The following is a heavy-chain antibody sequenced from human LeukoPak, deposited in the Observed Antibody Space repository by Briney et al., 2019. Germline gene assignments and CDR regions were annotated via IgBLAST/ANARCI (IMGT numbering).Heavy chain of an antibody. J-gene: IGHJ4*02. Sequence: GGSLRLSCTTSGFAFSNYAMNLVRQAPGKGPEWVSGISGFNTYYADSVKGRFTIFRDNSKNVLYLQMDRLRAEDTAVYSCAKDVCTSPTCLLNFDSWGQGTMVTVSS. CDR1: GFAFSNYA. V-gene: IGHV3-23*01. CDR3: AKDVCTSPTCLLNFDS. CDR2: ISGFNT. D-gene: IGHD2-8*01.